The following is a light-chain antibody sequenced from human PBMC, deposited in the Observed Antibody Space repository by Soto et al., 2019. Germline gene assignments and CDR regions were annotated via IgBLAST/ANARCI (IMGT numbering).Light chain of an antibody. J-gene: IGKJ2*01. Sequence: DIQMTQSPSTLSASVGDSVIITCRASHNISSWLAWYQQKPGKAPKLLIYDASSLESGVPSRFIGGGSGTEFTLTISSLQPDDFATYYCQQYNSDSGYTFGQGTRLEIK. CDR1: HNISSW. CDR2: DAS. V-gene: IGKV1-5*01. CDR3: QQYNSDSGYT.